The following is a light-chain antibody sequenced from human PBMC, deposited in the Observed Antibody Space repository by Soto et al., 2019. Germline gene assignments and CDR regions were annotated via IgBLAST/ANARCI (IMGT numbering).Light chain of an antibody. CDR3: QQYGSSPQT. Sequence: EIVLTHSPGTLSLSPGETATLSCRASQSVTSSYLAWYQQKPGQAPRLLIYGASSRATGIPDRFSGSGSGTEFTLTISRLEPVDFAIYYCQQYGSSPQTFGQGTKVEIK. V-gene: IGKV3-20*01. J-gene: IGKJ1*01. CDR2: GAS. CDR1: QSVTSSY.